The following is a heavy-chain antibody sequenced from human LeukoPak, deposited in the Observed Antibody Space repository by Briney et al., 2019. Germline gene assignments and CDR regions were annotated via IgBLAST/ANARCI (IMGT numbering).Heavy chain of an antibody. V-gene: IGHV5-51*01. CDR1: GYSFSNYW. CDR2: IYPGDSDA. Sequence: GESLKISCKGSGYSFSNYWISWVRQMPGKGLEWVGTIYPGDSDARYSPSFQGQVTISADKSITTAYLQWNSLKASDTAMYYCARHDFRGYSQFWGQGTLVTVSS. D-gene: IGHD4-23*01. CDR3: ARHDFRGYSQF. J-gene: IGHJ4*02.